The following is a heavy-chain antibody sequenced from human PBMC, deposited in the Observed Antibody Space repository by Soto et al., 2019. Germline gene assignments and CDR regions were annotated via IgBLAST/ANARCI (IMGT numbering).Heavy chain of an antibody. CDR2: FRGSGGST. Sequence: PGGSLRLSCAAFGFTFSSHAMSWVRQAPGKGLEWVSAFRGSGGSTYYEDSVKGRFTISRDNSKNRLYLQMNSLRAEDTAVYYCAKYPGFSGYYDSSGIDYWGQGTLVTVSS. CDR1: GFTFSSHA. D-gene: IGHD3-22*01. V-gene: IGHV3-23*01. CDR3: AKYPGFSGYYDSSGIDY. J-gene: IGHJ4*02.